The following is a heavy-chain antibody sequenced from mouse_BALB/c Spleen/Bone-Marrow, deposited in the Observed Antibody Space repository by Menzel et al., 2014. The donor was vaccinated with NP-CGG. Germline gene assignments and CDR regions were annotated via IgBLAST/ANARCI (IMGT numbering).Heavy chain of an antibody. J-gene: IGHJ4*01. CDR1: GFTFSSYT. CDR3: TRDAMDY. V-gene: IGHV5-6-4*01. Sequence: EVKLMESGGGLVKPGGSLKLSCAASGFTFSSYTMSWVRQTPEKRLEWVATISSGGSYTYYPDSVKGRFTTSRDNDKNTLYLQMSSLNAEDTAMYYCTRDAMDYWGQGTSVTVSS. CDR2: ISSGGSYT.